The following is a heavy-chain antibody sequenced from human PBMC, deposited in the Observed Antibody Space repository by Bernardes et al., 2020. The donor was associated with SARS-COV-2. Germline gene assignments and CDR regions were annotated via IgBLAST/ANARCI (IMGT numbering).Heavy chain of an antibody. Sequence: ASVKVSCKASGYTFSSYDISWVRQATGQGLEWMGWMNPNSGNTGYAQKFQGRVTMTRNTSISTAYMELSSLRSEDTAVYYCAKRGGYGDYEFDYWGQGTLVTVSS. D-gene: IGHD4-17*01. J-gene: IGHJ4*02. V-gene: IGHV1-8*01. CDR1: GYTFSSYD. CDR3: AKRGGYGDYEFDY. CDR2: MNPNSGNT.